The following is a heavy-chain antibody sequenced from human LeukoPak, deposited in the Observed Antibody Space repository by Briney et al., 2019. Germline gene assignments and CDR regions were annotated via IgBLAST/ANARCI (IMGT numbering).Heavy chain of an antibody. CDR1: GGSISSYF. CDR2: IYYSGST. V-gene: IGHV4-59*08. J-gene: IGHJ4*02. Sequence: SETLSLTCTVSGGSISSYFWSWIRQPPGKGLEWIGYIYYSGSTNYNPSLKSRVTISVDTSKNQFSLKLTSVTAADTAVYYCASYGGIDRSFDYWGQGTLVTISS. D-gene: IGHD3-22*01. CDR3: ASYGGIDRSFDY.